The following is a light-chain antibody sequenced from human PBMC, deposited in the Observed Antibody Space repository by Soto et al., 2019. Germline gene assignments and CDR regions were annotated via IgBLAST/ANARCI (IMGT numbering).Light chain of an antibody. CDR3: SSYAGSLYV. CDR1: SSDVGGYNY. CDR2: EVS. J-gene: IGLJ1*01. Sequence: QSALTQRPSASGSPGQSVTISCTGTSSDVGGYNYVSWYQQHPGKAPKLMIYEVSKRPSGVPDRFSGSKSGNTASLTVSGLQAEDVADYYCSSYAGSLYVFGTGTKLTVL. V-gene: IGLV2-8*01.